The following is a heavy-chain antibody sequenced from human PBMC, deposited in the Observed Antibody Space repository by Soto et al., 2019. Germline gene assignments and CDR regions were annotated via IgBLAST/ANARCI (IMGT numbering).Heavy chain of an antibody. Sequence: QVQLVQSGAEVKKPGASVKVSCKASGYSFSTYDINWVRQAAGQGLEWMGWVNPKSGNTDYAQRFRGRVTMTSNTSISTAYMELSAMKPEDTAVYYCARPYCDSTSCYTDWFDPWGKGTLVTVSS. D-gene: IGHD2-2*02. V-gene: IGHV1-8*01. CDR1: GYSFSTYD. J-gene: IGHJ5*02. CDR3: ARPYCDSTSCYTDWFDP. CDR2: VNPKSGNT.